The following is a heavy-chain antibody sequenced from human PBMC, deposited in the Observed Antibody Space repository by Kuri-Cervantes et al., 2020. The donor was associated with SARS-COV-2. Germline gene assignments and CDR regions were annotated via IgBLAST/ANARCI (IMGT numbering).Heavy chain of an antibody. CDR1: GFTFTSHA. J-gene: IGHJ2*01. CDR3: ARDLKYWYFDL. Sequence: GGSLRLSCAVSGFTFTSHAMHWVRQAPGSGLEWVALISYDGNNKFYADSVKGRFTISRDNSKNTLYLQMNSLRAEDTAVYYCARDLKYWYFDLWGRGTLVTVSS. V-gene: IGHV3-30*03. CDR2: ISYDGNNK.